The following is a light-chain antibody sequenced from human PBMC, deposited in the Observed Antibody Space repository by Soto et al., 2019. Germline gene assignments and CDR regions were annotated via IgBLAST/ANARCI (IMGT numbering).Light chain of an antibody. V-gene: IGKV3-20*01. CDR3: QQYGSSLFT. CDR1: QSVSSSY. J-gene: IGKJ4*01. Sequence: EIVLTQSPGTLSLSPGERATLSCRASQSVSSSYLAWYQQKPGQAHRLLIYGASSRATGIPDRFSGSGSGTDFTLTISRLEPEDFAVYYCQQYGSSLFTFGGGTKVEIK. CDR2: GAS.